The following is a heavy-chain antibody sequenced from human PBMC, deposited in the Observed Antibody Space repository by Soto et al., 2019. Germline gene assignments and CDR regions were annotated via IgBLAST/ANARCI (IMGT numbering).Heavy chain of an antibody. V-gene: IGHV4-34*01. J-gene: IGHJ4*02. CDR3: ARGIGYCSSINCYSSRRLRFDS. D-gene: IGHD2-2*01. CDR1: GGSFSGYY. CDR2: VNHSGTT. Sequence: SETLSLTCAVYGGSFSGYYWTWIRQSPEKGLEWIGEVNHSGTTYYNPSLKTRVTISVHTPKNQFSLKMSSVTAADTAVYYCARGIGYCSSINCYSSRRLRFDSWGQGTLVTVSS.